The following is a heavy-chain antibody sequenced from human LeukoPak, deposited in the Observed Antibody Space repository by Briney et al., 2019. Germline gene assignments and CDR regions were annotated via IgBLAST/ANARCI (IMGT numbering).Heavy chain of an antibody. J-gene: IGHJ4*02. V-gene: IGHV4-34*01. CDR1: GGSFSGCY. CDR2: INHSGST. D-gene: IGHD3-10*01. CDR3: ARAQFVLPVDY. Sequence: PSETLSLTCAVYGGSFSGCYWSWIRQPPGKGLEWIGEINHSGSTNYNPSLKSRVTISVDTSKNQFSLKLSSVTAADTAVYYCARAQFVLPVDYWGQGTLVTVSS.